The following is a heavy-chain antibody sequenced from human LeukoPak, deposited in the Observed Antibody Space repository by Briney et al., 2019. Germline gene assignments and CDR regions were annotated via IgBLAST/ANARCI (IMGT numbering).Heavy chain of an antibody. CDR2: INHSGST. CDR3: ARKPGYCSGGSCYSGGYYYYGMDV. J-gene: IGHJ6*02. D-gene: IGHD2-15*01. V-gene: IGHV4-34*01. CDR1: GGSFSGYY. Sequence: SETLSLTCAVYGGSFSGYYWSWIRQPPGKGLEWIGEINHSGSTNYNPSLKSRVTISVDTSKNQFSLKLSSVTAADTAVYYCARKPGYCSGGSCYSGGYYYYGMDVWGQGTTVTVPS.